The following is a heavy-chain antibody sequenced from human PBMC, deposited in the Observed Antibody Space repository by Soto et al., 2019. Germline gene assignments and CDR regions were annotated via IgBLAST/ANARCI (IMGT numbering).Heavy chain of an antibody. D-gene: IGHD2-15*01. CDR2: IKQDGSEK. Sequence: GSLRLSCAATGFTFSSYWMSWVRQAPGKGLEWVANIKQDGSEKYYVDSVKGRFTISRDNAKNSLYLQMNSLRAEDTAVYYCAREVAATPNPSGYWGQGTLVTVSS. CDR3: AREVAATPNPSGY. V-gene: IGHV3-7*01. CDR1: GFTFSSYW. J-gene: IGHJ4*02.